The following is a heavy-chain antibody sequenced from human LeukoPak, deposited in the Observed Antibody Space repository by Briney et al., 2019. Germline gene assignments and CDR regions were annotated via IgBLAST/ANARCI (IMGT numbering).Heavy chain of an antibody. CDR1: GFTLSTYW. D-gene: IGHD3-16*01. J-gene: IGHJ4*02. Sequence: GGSLRLSCEASGFTLSTYWMNWVSQVPGKGLEWVANINPDGSAKRYVDSVKGRFTIARDNADNSLSLQMNSLRAEDTAVYYCASWGAGGNSWGQGTLVTVSS. V-gene: IGHV3-7*01. CDR3: ASWGAGGNS. CDR2: INPDGSAK.